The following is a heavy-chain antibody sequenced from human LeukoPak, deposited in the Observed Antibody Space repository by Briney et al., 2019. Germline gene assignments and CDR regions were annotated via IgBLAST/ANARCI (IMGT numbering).Heavy chain of an antibody. J-gene: IGHJ4*02. CDR2: ISFNGGHQ. V-gene: IGHV3-30*04. D-gene: IGHD5-18*01. CDR1: GFTFSTYA. CDR3: AKEASRGSSFAYTPIEKPYYLDY. Sequence: PGGSLRLSCAASGFTFSTYAMHWVRQAPGKGLEWVALISFNGGHQVYADSVKGRFTISRDNAKNSLYLQMNSLRAEDTAVYYCAKEASRGSSFAYTPIEKPYYLDYWGQGTLVTVSS.